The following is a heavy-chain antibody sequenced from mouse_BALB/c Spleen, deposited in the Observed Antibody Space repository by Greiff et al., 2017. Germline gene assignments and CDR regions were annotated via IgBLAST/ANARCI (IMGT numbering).Heavy chain of an antibody. D-gene: IGHD3-3*01. Sequence: VQLQQSGPELMKPGASVKISCKASGYSFTSYYMHWVKQSHGKSLEWIGYIDPFNGGTSYNQKFKGKATLTVDKSSSTAYMHLSSLTSEDSAVYYCARGELGQEDYAMDYWGQGTSVTVSS. CDR3: ARGELGQEDYAMDY. CDR2: IDPFNGGT. J-gene: IGHJ4*01. V-gene: IGHV1S135*01. CDR1: GYSFTSYY.